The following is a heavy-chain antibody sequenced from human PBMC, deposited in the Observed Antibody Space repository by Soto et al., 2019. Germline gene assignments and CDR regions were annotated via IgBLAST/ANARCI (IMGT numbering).Heavy chain of an antibody. CDR2: IIPFLGTT. CDR1: GGTFSSYG. Sequence: SVKVSCKASGGTFSSYGISWVRQAPGQGLEWMGRIIPFLGTTNYAQNFQDRLTVTADTSTNTAFMELSSLRSDDTAVYYCAREGYTSSSIHSFLDSWGQGTPVTVSS. V-gene: IGHV1-69*10. D-gene: IGHD6-6*01. J-gene: IGHJ4*02. CDR3: AREGYTSSSIHSFLDS.